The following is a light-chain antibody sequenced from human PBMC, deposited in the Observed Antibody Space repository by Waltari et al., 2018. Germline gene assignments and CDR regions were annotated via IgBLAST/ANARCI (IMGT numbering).Light chain of an antibody. CDR1: SSDIGDYNA. CDR3: NSYAGSNTWI. J-gene: IGLJ2*01. CDR2: EVN. V-gene: IGLV2-11*01. Sequence: QAAPTQPPSVSGSPGQSVTIPCTGTSSDIGDYNAVSWYQQHPGKAPKLMIYEVNKRPSGVSDRFSGSKSGYTASLTISGLQAEDESDYYCNSYAGSNTWIFGGGTRLTVL.